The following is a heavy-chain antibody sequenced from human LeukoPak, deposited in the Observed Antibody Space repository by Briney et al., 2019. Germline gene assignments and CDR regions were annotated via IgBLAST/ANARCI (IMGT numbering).Heavy chain of an antibody. CDR1: GITLSNYG. J-gene: IGHJ4*02. V-gene: IGHV3-23*01. D-gene: IGHD3-22*01. Sequence: PGGSLRLSCAVSGITLSNYGMSWVRQAPGKGLEWVAGISDSGGRTNYADFVKGRFTISRDNPKNTLYLQMNTLRAEDTAVYFCAKRGVVIRVILVGFHKEAYYFDSWGQGALVTASS. CDR2: ISDSGGRT. CDR3: AKRGVVIRVILVGFHKEAYYFDS.